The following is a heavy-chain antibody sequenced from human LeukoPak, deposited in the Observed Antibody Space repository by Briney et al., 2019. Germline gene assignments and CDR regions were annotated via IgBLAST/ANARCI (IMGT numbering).Heavy chain of an antibody. CDR2: INAGNGNT. CDR1: GYTFTSYA. V-gene: IGHV1-3*01. J-gene: IGHJ4*02. D-gene: IGHD5-24*01. Sequence: GASVKVSCKASGYTFTSYAMHWVRQAPGQRLEWMGWINAGNGNTKYSQKFQGRVTITRDTSASTAYMELSSLRSEDTAVYYCAREEGDGYNHPFDYWGQGTLVTVSS. CDR3: AREEGDGYNHPFDY.